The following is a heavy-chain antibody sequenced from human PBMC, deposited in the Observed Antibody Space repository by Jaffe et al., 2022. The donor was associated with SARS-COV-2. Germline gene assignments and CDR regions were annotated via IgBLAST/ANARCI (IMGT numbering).Heavy chain of an antibody. CDR3: VRDYYVWGTYLGYFDP. V-gene: IGHV3-30*04. Sequence: QVQLVESGGGVVQPGRSLRLSCAASGFTFSSYAMHWVRQAPGKGLEWVAIISYDGVNKYYADSVEGRFTISRDNSKNTLYLQMNSLRPEDTAVYYCVRDYYVWGTYLGYFDPWGQGTLVTVSS. CDR1: GFTFSSYA. J-gene: IGHJ4*02. D-gene: IGHD3-16*01. CDR2: ISYDGVNK.